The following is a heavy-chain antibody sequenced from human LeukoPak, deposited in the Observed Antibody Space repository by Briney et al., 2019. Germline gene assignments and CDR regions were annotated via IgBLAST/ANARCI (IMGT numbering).Heavy chain of an antibody. V-gene: IGHV3-48*04. Sequence: GGSLRLSCAASGFTFSSHSMNWVRQAPGKGLECISYISSGSSTIYYADSVKGRFTVSRDNAKNSLYLQMNSLRAEDTAVYYCVRSMDVWGQGTTVTVSS. CDR3: VRSMDV. CDR2: ISSGSSTI. J-gene: IGHJ6*02. CDR1: GFTFSSHS.